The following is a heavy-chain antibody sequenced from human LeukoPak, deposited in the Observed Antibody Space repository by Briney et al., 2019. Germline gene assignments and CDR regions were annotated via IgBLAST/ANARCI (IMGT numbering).Heavy chain of an antibody. V-gene: IGHV4-4*07. D-gene: IGHD3-22*01. CDR3: AKSNGYGLIDI. CDR2: ISSSGST. Sequence: SETLSLTCSVSGDSITYFYWSWIRQAAGKGLEWIGRISSSGSTDYNASLKSRVTMSVDTSKNQLSLKVISVTAADTAVYYCAKSNGYGLIDIWGQGTMVTVSS. CDR1: GDSITYFY. J-gene: IGHJ3*02.